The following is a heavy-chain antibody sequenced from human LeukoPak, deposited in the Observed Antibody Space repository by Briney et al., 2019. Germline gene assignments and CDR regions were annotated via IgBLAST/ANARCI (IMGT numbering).Heavy chain of an antibody. V-gene: IGHV4-28*01. J-gene: IGHJ4*02. Sequence: SDTLSLTCAVSGYSISSNHWWGWIRHPPGKGLEWVGYIFYAGSTYYNPSLKSRVTMSVDTSKNQFSLRLSSVTAVDTAVYYCARIGPILGAAWVDYWGQGTLVSVSS. CDR3: ARIGPILGAAWVDY. D-gene: IGHD3-3*02. CDR2: IFYAGST. CDR1: GYSISSNHW.